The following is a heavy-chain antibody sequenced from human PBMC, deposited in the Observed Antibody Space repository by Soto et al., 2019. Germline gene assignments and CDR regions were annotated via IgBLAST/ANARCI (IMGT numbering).Heavy chain of an antibody. D-gene: IGHD1-26*01. Sequence: ASVKVSCKASGYTFTSYAMHWVRQAPGQRLEWMGWINAGNGNTKYSQKFQGRVTITRDTSTSTAYMELSSLRSEDTAVYYCAGGDSGSHYIFDYWXQGSLVPVSS. CDR3: AGGDSGSHYIFDY. V-gene: IGHV1-3*01. J-gene: IGHJ4*02. CDR1: GYTFTSYA. CDR2: INAGNGNT.